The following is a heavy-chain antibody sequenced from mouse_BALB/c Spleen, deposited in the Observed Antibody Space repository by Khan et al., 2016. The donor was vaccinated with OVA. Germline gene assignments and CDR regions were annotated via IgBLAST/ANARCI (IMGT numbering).Heavy chain of an antibody. CDR2: ICNGGSYT. Sequence: EVELVESGGDLVKPGGSLKLSCAASGFTFSSYAMSWVRQTPEKRLEWVATICNGGSYTYYPDSVKGRFTISRDNAKNTLDLQMSSLRSEDTAMYYCARPHSTTVVATSDWFVDDGGAGTTVTVST. CDR1: GFTFSSYA. D-gene: IGHD1-1*01. CDR3: ARPHSTTVVATSDWFVDD. J-gene: IGHJ1*01. V-gene: IGHV5-9-3*01.